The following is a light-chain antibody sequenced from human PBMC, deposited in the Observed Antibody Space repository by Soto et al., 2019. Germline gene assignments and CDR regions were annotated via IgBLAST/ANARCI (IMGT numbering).Light chain of an antibody. CDR3: QHYNSYSEA. V-gene: IGKV1-5*03. CDR2: KAS. CDR1: QTISSW. Sequence: DIPMTQSPSTLSGSFGDRVTITCLASQTISSWLAWYQQKPGKAPKLLIYKASTLKSGVPSRFSGSGSGTEFTLTISSLQPDDFAPYYCQHYNSYSEAFGQGIKVDIK. J-gene: IGKJ1*01.